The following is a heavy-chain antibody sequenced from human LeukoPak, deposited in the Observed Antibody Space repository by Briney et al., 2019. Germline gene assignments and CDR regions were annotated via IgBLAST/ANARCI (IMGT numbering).Heavy chain of an antibody. CDR1: GFTFSSYA. CDR2: ISYDGSNK. Sequence: GGSLRLSCAASGFTFSSYAMHWVRQAPGKGLEWVAVISYDGSNKYYADSVKGRFTISRDNSKNTLYLQMNSLRAEDMAVYYCARSGGDGYNSFDYWGQGTLVTVSS. J-gene: IGHJ4*02. CDR3: ARSGGDGYNSFDY. V-gene: IGHV3-30-3*01. D-gene: IGHD5-24*01.